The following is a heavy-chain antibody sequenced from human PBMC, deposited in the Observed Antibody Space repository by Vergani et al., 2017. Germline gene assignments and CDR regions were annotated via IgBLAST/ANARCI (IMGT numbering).Heavy chain of an antibody. CDR2: INHSGST. CDR3: ARTAVVVAAIDY. V-gene: IGHV4-34*01. Sequence: QVQLQESGPGLLKPSETLSLTCAVYGGSFSGYYWSWIRQPPGKGLEWIGEINHSGSTNYNPSLKSRVTISVDTSKNQFSLKLSSVTAADTAVYYCARTAVVVAAIDYWGQGTLVTVSS. J-gene: IGHJ4*02. CDR1: GGSFSGYY. D-gene: IGHD2-15*01.